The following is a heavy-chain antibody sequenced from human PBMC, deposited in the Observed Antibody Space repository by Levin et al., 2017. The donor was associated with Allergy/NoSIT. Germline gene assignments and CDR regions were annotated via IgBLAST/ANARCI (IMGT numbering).Heavy chain of an antibody. V-gene: IGHV3-20*04. CDR2: INWNGGST. CDR3: ARDGLNAPLVY. D-gene: IGHD1-1*01. CDR1: GFTFDDYG. Sequence: GESLKISCAASGFTFDDYGMSWVRQAPGKGLEWVSGINWNGGSTGYADSVKGRFTISRDNAKNSLYLQMNSLRAEDTALYYCARDGLNAPLVYWGQGTLVTVSS. J-gene: IGHJ4*02.